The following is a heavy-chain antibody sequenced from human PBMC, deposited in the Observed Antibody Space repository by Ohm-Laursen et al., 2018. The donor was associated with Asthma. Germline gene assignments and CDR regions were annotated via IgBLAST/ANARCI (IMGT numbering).Heavy chain of an antibody. CDR2: IYYSGIT. J-gene: IGHJ4*02. CDR3: ARGTFYYESTGYYFFDH. V-gene: IGHV4-59*06. Sequence: GTLSLTCAVSGGSISSYYWSWIRQPPGKGLEWIGYIYYSGITYSNPSLRSRVSISVDTSKNQFSLKLSPVTAADTAVYYCARGTFYYESTGYYFFDHWGQGALVTVSS. CDR1: GGSISSYY. D-gene: IGHD3-22*01.